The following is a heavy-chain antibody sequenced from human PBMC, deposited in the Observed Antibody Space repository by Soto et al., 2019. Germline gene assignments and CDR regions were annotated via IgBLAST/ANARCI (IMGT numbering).Heavy chain of an antibody. V-gene: IGHV3-30*18. J-gene: IGHJ6*02. D-gene: IGHD2-15*01. CDR1: GFSLSSYG. CDR3: VKDFNKFVLRDFSYYGMDV. CDR2: LSFDGTDK. Sequence: QVEVVESGGGVVQPGKSLRLSCAASGFSLSSYGVHWVRQGPGKGLEWVALLSFDGTDKYYADSVKGRFTISRDISGNTVDLQMDGLRAADTALYYCVKDFNKFVLRDFSYYGMDVWCQGTAVIVSS.